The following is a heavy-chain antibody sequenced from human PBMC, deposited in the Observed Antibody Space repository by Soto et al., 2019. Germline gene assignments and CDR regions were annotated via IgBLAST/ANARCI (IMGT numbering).Heavy chain of an antibody. CDR3: ARADRTLVTSYSLDV. Sequence: SWTLSLTCAVYGGSFSGYYWTWIRQPPGKGLEWIGEINHSGTINFNLSLKSRLTISLDTSKKHFSLKLSSVTDADTAAYYCARADRTLVTSYSLDVWGQGTTVTVSS. CDR2: INHSGTI. J-gene: IGHJ6*02. V-gene: IGHV4-34*01. D-gene: IGHD2-21*02. CDR1: GGSFSGYY.